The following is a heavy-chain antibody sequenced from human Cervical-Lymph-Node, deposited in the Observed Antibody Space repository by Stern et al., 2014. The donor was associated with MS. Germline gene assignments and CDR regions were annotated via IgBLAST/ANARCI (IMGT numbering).Heavy chain of an antibody. D-gene: IGHD1-26*01. Sequence: VQLVESGAEVERPGASVTVSCKASGYTFTAYFLHWVRQAPGQRLEWMGWISPKTGSATYAQKFQDRVTMTRDTSINTGYMEVSSLRSDDTAVYYCARDRGSYSDYWGQGTLVAVSS. J-gene: IGHJ4*02. CDR3: ARDRGSYSDY. CDR2: ISPKTGSA. V-gene: IGHV1-2*02. CDR1: GYTFTAYF.